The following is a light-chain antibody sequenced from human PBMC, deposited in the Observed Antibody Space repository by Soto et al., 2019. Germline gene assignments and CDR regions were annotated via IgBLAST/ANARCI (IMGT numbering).Light chain of an antibody. J-gene: IGKJ1*01. CDR1: QSISRW. CDR2: ETS. Sequence: DVQMTQSPSTLSASVGDRVTITCRASQSISRWLAWYQQKPGKAPKLLIYETSSLEDGVPSRFTGSGSGTEFSLTITSLQPEDFASYYCQQYKDYWTFGPGTKVDIK. CDR3: QQYKDYWT. V-gene: IGKV1-5*03.